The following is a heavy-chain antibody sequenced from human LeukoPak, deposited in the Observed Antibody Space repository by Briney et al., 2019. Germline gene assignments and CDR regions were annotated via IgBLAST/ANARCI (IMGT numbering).Heavy chain of an antibody. CDR1: GGSISSNNW. CDR2: IYRTGST. D-gene: IGHD5-24*01. V-gene: IGHV4-4*02. J-gene: IGHJ3*02. Sequence: SETLSLTCAVSGGSISSNNWWSWVRQPPGKGLEWIGEIYRTGSTNYNPSLKSRVTISVDKSKNQFSLKLSSVTAADTAVYYCARASRDGYNDKAFDIWGQGTMVTVSS. CDR3: ARASRDGYNDKAFDI.